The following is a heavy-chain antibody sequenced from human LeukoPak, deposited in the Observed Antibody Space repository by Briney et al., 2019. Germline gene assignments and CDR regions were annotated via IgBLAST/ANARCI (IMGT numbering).Heavy chain of an antibody. D-gene: IGHD1-26*01. CDR1: GGSISSSSYY. V-gene: IGHV4-39*07. J-gene: IGHJ3*02. CDR2: IFESGST. Sequence: SETLSLTCTVSGGSISSSSYYWGWIRQPPGKGLEWLGTIFESGSTYYNPSLKSRVTISVDTSKNQFSLKLSSVTAADTAVYYCARDHRGADAFDIWGQGTMVTVSS. CDR3: ARDHRGADAFDI.